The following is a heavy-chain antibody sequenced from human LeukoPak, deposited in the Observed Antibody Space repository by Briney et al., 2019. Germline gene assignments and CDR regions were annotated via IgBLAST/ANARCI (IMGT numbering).Heavy chain of an antibody. J-gene: IGHJ5*02. CDR1: GYTFTSYG. D-gene: IGHD6-13*01. V-gene: IGHV1-18*01. CDR3: ARKGGSYSSSWYWFDP. CDR2: ISAYNGNT. Sequence: ASVKVSCKASGYTFTSYGISWVRQAPGQGLEWVGWISAYNGNTNYAQKLQGRVTMTTDTSTSTAYMELRSLRSDDTAVYYCARKGGSYSSSWYWFDPWGQGTLVTVSS.